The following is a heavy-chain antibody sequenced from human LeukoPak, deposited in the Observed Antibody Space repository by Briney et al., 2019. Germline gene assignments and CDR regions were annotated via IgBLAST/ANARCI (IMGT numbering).Heavy chain of an antibody. CDR1: GFTFSSYA. Sequence: GGSLRLSCAASGFTFSSYAMSWVRQAPGKGLEWVSAISGSGGITLYADSVKGRFTISRDNSKSTLYLQMNSLRAEDTAIYYCAKGGRSDAFDIWGQGTMVSVSS. CDR2: ISGSGGIT. CDR3: AKGGRSDAFDI. V-gene: IGHV3-23*01. D-gene: IGHD3-16*01. J-gene: IGHJ3*02.